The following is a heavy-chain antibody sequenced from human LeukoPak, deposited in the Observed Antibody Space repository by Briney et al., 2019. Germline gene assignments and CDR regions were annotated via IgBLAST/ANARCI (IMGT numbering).Heavy chain of an antibody. V-gene: IGHV3-23*01. J-gene: IGHJ4*02. Sequence: GGSLRLSCAASGFTFSSYAMSWVRQAPGKGLEWVSAISDSAYSTFYADSVKGRFTISRDNSKNTLYLQMNSLRAEDTAVYYCASTYYDFWSGYPENWGQGTLVTVSS. CDR2: ISDSAYST. CDR1: GFTFSSYA. D-gene: IGHD3-3*01. CDR3: ASTYYDFWSGYPEN.